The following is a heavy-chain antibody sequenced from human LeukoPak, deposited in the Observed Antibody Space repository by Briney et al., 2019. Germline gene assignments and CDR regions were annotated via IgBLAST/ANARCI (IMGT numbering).Heavy chain of an antibody. D-gene: IGHD3-22*01. CDR3: ARDRPSYYYDTTSPLGY. Sequence: AASVKVSCKASGYTFTGYYMHWVRQAPGQGLEWMGWINPNSGGTNYAQKFQGWVTMTRDTSISTAYMELSRLRSDDTAVYYRARDRPSYYYDTTSPLGYWGQGTLVTVSS. CDR1: GYTFTGYY. J-gene: IGHJ4*02. V-gene: IGHV1-2*04. CDR2: INPNSGGT.